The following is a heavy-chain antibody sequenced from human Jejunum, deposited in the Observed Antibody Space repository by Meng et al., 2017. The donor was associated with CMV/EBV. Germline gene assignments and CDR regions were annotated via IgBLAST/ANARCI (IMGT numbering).Heavy chain of an antibody. CDR3: ARHSATAGDY. Sequence: CTVSGYSISSGYSWDWIRQPPGKGLEWIGSIYHSGNNIYNPSLKSRVTISVDTSKNQFSLKLSSVTAADTAVYYCARHSATAGDYWGQGTLVTVSS. CDR1: GYSISSGYS. D-gene: IGHD5-18*01. CDR2: IYHSGNN. J-gene: IGHJ4*02. V-gene: IGHV4-38-2*02.